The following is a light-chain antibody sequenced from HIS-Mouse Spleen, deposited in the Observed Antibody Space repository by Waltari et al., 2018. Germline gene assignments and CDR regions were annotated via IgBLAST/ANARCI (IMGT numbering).Light chain of an antibody. CDR2: EGS. CDR1: RSDVGRYHL. J-gene: IGLJ3*02. V-gene: IGLV2-23*01. CDR3: CSYAGSSTYWV. Sequence: QSALTQPASVSGSPGQSITIPCPGTRSDVGRYHLVPCYHQHPGKAPKLMIYEGSKRPSGVSNRFSGSKSGNTASLTISGLQAEDEADYYCCSYAGSSTYWVFGGGTKLTVL.